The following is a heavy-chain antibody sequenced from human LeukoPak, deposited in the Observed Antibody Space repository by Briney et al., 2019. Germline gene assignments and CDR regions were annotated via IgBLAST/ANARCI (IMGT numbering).Heavy chain of an antibody. D-gene: IGHD3-9*01. CDR3: AREKSVTGSPYYFDY. V-gene: IGHV4-39*07. Sequence: SETLSLTCTVSGGSISSSSYYWGWIRQPPGKGLEWIGRIYTNENTNYNPSLKSRVTMSVDTSKNQFSLKLNSVTAADTAVYYCAREKSVTGSPYYFDYWGQGTLVTVSS. J-gene: IGHJ4*02. CDR2: IYTNENT. CDR1: GGSISSSSYY.